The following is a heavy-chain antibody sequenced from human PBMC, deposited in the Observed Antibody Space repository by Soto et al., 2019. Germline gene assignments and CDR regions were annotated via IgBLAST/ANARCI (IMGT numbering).Heavy chain of an antibody. CDR1: GGSISSGDYY. V-gene: IGHV4-30-4*01. D-gene: IGHD3-10*01. J-gene: IGHJ4*02. Sequence: QVQLQESGPGLVKPSQTLSLTCTVSGGSISSGDYYWSWIRQPPGKGLEWIGYIYYSGSTYYNPSHKSRVTRTVDTSKNQFSLKLSSVTAADTAVYDCAREGRYYGSGSYYIVGRGGADFDYWGQGTLVTVSS. CDR2: IYYSGST. CDR3: AREGRYYGSGSYYIVGRGGADFDY.